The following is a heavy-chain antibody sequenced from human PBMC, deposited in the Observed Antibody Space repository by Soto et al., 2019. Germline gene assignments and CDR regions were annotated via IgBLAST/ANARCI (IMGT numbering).Heavy chain of an antibody. J-gene: IGHJ3*02. CDR1: GYSYTSYD. CDR3: ARGYPPGYYDSSGYYHGAFDI. Sequence: SVKVSCKASGYSYTSYDINWVRQATEQGLEWMGWMNPNSGNTGYAQKFQGRVTMTRNTSISTAYMELSSLRSEDTAVYYCARGYPPGYYDSSGYYHGAFDIWGQGTMVTVSS. CDR2: MNPNSGNT. D-gene: IGHD3-22*01. V-gene: IGHV1-8*01.